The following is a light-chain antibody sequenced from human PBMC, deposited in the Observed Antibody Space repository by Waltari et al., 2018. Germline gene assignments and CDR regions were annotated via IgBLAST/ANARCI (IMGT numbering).Light chain of an antibody. CDR2: GAS. V-gene: IGKV3-15*01. CDR3: QQYYNWLWT. Sequence: EIVMTQSPATLSVPLGERATLPCRASQSVSSTLAWYQQRPGQAPRLLIYGASTRATGVPARFSGSGSGTEFTLTISSLQSEDFAIYYCQQYYNWLWTFGQGTKVEIK. J-gene: IGKJ1*01. CDR1: QSVSST.